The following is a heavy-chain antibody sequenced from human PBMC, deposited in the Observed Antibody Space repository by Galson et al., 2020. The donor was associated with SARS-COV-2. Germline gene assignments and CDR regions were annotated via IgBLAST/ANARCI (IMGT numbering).Heavy chain of an antibody. CDR1: GFTFSSYG. J-gene: IGHJ6*02. CDR3: ARVAGYYDILRGCMDV. Sequence: GGSLRLSCAASGFTFSSYGMHWVRQAPGKALEWVEVIWYDGSNKYYADSVKGRFTISRDNSKNTLYLKMNSLRAEDTAVYYCARVAGYYDILRGCMDVWGQGTTVTVSS. D-gene: IGHD3-9*01. V-gene: IGHV3-33*01. CDR2: IWYDGSNK.